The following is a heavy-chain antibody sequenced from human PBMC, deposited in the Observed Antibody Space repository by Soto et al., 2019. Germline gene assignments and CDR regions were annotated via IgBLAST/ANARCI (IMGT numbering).Heavy chain of an antibody. D-gene: IGHD3-16*02. Sequence: SGPTPVNPTQTLTLTCTFSGFSLTTGGVGVGWIRQPPGKALEWLAVIYWDDNQSSSPSLKSSLTITKDTSKNQVVLRMTNMDPVDTATYYCARGYVWGSYRYFDYWGQGTLVTVSS. CDR1: GFSLTTGGVG. V-gene: IGHV2-5*02. CDR3: ARGYVWGSYRYFDY. J-gene: IGHJ4*02. CDR2: IYWDDNQ.